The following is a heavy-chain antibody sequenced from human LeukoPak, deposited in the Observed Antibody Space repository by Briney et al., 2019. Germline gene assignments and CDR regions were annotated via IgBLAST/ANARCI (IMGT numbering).Heavy chain of an antibody. J-gene: IGHJ4*02. CDR3: ARGANDFWSGSVDY. Sequence: GGSLRLSCAASGFIFSDYAMHWVRQAPGKSLEWVAVMSSDGRNKYYADSVKGRITISRDNSKNTLYLQMNSLRVEDTAVYYCARGANDFWSGSVDYWGQGTLVTVSS. CDR2: MSSDGRNK. V-gene: IGHV3-30*01. D-gene: IGHD3-3*01. CDR1: GFIFSDYA.